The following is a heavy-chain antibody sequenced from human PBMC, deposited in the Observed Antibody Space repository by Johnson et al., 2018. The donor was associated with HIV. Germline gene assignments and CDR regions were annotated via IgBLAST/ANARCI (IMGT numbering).Heavy chain of an antibody. Sequence: QVQLVESGGGLVQPGGSLRLSCAASGFSFGTYAMHWVRQAPGKGLEWVSGISWNSGRIGYADSVKGRFTISRDNSKNTLYLQMSSLRPEDTAVYYCAKIGQWRERLDAFDVWGQGPMVTVSS. CDR1: GFSFGTYA. V-gene: IGHV3-NL1*01. D-gene: IGHD6-19*01. CDR2: ISWNSGRI. CDR3: AKIGQWRERLDAFDV. J-gene: IGHJ3*01.